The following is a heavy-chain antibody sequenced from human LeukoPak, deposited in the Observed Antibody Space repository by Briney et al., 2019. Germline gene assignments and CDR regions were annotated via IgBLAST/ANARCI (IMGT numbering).Heavy chain of an antibody. D-gene: IGHD3-10*01. V-gene: IGHV3-48*02. CDR3: ARGWFGELLHDAFDI. CDR2: ISSSTR. Sequence: GGSLRLSCAASGFTFSSYSMNWARQAPGKGLEWIPYISSSTRYYADSVKGRFTISRDNAKNSLYLQMNSLRDEDTAVYYCARGWFGELLHDAFDIWGQGTMVTVSS. CDR1: GFTFSSYS. J-gene: IGHJ3*02.